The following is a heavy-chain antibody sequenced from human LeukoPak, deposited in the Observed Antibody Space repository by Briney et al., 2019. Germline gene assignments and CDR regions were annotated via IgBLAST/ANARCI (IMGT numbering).Heavy chain of an antibody. CDR1: GFTSGDYA. CDR2: IRSKAYGGTT. V-gene: IGHV3-49*03. D-gene: IGHD3-10*01. CDR3: TRAGVLWFGEPPVSY. Sequence: GGSLRLSCTASGFTSGDYAMSWFRQAPGKGLEWVGFIRSKAYGGTTEYAASVKGRFTISRDDSKSIAYLQMNSLKTEDTAVYYCTRAGVLWFGEPPVSYWGQGTLVTVSS. J-gene: IGHJ4*02.